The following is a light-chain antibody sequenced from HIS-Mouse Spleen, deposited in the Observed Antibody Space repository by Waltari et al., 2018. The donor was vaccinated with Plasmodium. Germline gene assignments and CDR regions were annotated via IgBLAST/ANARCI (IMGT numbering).Light chain of an antibody. CDR3: QVWESSTVV. V-gene: IGLV3-9*01. Sequence: SYELTQPLSVSVALGQTARITCGGTNIGSKNVHWYQQKPGQAPVLVIYRDSNRPSGIPERFSGSNSGNTATLTISRAQAGDEADYYCQVWESSTVVFGGGTKLTVL. CDR2: RDS. J-gene: IGLJ2*01. CDR1: NIGSKN.